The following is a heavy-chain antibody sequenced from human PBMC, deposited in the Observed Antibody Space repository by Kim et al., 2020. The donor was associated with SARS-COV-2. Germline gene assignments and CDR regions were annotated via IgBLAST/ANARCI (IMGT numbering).Heavy chain of an antibody. J-gene: IGHJ4*02. V-gene: IGHV1-3*01. CDR1: GYTFTSYA. CDR3: ARDRGTYGDFDY. Sequence: ASVKVSCKASGYTFTSYAMHWVRQAPGQRLEWMGWINAGNGNTKYSQKFQGRVTITRDTSASTAYMELSSLRSEDTAVYYCARDRGTYGDFDYWGQGTLVTVSS. D-gene: IGHD4-17*01. CDR2: INAGNGNT.